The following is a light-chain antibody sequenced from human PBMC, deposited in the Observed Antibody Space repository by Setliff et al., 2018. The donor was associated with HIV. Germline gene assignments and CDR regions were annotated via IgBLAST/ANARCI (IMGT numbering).Light chain of an antibody. J-gene: IGLJ2*01. CDR1: SSNIGAPYD. CDR2: GNN. V-gene: IGLV1-40*01. Sequence: QSVLTQPPSVSGAPGQRVTISCTGSSSNIGAPYDVHWYQQLPGTAPKLLIYGNNNRPSGVPDRFSGSKSGTSASLAITGLQAEDEADYYCQSYDSSLTDLIFGGGTKVTVL. CDR3: QSYDSSLTDLI.